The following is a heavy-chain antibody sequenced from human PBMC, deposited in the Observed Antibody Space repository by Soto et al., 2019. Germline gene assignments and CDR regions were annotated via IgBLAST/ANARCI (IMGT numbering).Heavy chain of an antibody. D-gene: IGHD3-9*01. Sequence: SETLSLTCTVSGGSISSYYWSWIRQPPGKGLEWIGYIYYSGSTNYNPSLKRRVTISVDTSKNQFSLKLSSVTAADTAVYYCARSVGYFDWLANWFDPWGQGTLVTVSS. CDR2: IYYSGST. CDR3: ARSVGYFDWLANWFDP. V-gene: IGHV4-59*13. J-gene: IGHJ5*02. CDR1: GGSISSYY.